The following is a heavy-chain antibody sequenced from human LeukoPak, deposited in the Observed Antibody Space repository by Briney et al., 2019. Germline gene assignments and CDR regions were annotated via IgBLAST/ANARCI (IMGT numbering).Heavy chain of an antibody. D-gene: IGHD3-22*01. J-gene: IGHJ4*02. V-gene: IGHV1-18*01. Sequence: EASVKVSCKASGYTFTSYGISWVRQAPGQGLEWMGWISAYNGNTNYAQKFQGRVTMTRDTSNSTAYMELSRLRSDDTAVYYCASLFLYDSSGYSDDYWGQGTLVTVSS. CDR2: ISAYNGNT. CDR3: ASLFLYDSSGYSDDY. CDR1: GYTFTSYG.